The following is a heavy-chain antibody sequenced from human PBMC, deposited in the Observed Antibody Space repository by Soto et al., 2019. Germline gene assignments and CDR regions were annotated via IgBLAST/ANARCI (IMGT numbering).Heavy chain of an antibody. J-gene: IGHJ6*02. V-gene: IGHV3-23*01. CDR3: AKAGSSSSWDDGMDV. Sequence: EVQLLESGGGLIQPGGSLRLSCAASGFTFRIYAMSWVRQAPGKGLEWVSAISGSGGRADYVDSVKGRFTVSRDNSKNTLYVQMNSLRDEDTAVYYCAKAGSSSSWDDGMDVWGQGTTVTVSS. D-gene: IGHD6-13*01. CDR1: GFTFRIYA. CDR2: ISGSGGRA.